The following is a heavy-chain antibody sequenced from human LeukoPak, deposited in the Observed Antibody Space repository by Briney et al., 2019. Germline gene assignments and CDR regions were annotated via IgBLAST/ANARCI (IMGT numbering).Heavy chain of an antibody. CDR1: GYTFTGYY. J-gene: IGHJ4*02. Sequence: ASVKVSCKAFGYTFTGYYMHWVRQAPGQGLEWMGWISAYNGNTNYAQKLQGRVTMTTDTSTSTAYMELRSLRSDDTAVYYCARDRDYVWGSYPAGYFDYWGQGTLVTVSS. D-gene: IGHD3-16*02. CDR3: ARDRDYVWGSYPAGYFDY. CDR2: ISAYNGNT. V-gene: IGHV1-18*04.